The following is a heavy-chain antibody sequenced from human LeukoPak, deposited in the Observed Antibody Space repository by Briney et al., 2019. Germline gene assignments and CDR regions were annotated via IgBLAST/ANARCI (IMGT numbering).Heavy chain of an antibody. J-gene: IGHJ4*02. V-gene: IGHV3-48*01. CDR1: EFTFNNYG. CDR3: ARGSCTGTSCYDY. Sequence: GGSLRLSCAASEFTFNNYGMNWVRQAPGKGLEWVSYISGSSSTIYYADSVKGRFTISRNNVRNSLYLQMNSLRAEDTAVYYCARGSCTGTSCYDYWSQGTLVTVSS. CDR2: ISGSSSTI. D-gene: IGHD2-2*01.